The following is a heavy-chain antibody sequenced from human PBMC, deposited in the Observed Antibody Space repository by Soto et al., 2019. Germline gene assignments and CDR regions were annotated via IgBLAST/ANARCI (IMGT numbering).Heavy chain of an antibody. J-gene: IGHJ6*02. V-gene: IGHV4-59*01. CDR3: AREVDFWSGYRPMDV. CDR1: GGSISNYY. Sequence: SETLSLTCTVSGGSISNYYWSWIRQSPGKGLEWIGFVYYTGTTNYNPSLKSRVTISVDTSKNQLLLKLSSVTAADTAVYYCAREVDFWSGYRPMDVWGQGTTVTVSS. D-gene: IGHD3-3*01. CDR2: VYYTGTT.